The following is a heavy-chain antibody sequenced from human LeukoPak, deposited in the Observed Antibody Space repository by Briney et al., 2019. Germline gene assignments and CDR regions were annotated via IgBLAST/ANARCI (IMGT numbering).Heavy chain of an antibody. CDR2: INPSGGST. Sequence: VSVKVSCKASGYTFISYYMHWVRQAPGQGLEWMGIINPSGGSTTYAQMFQGRVILTRDTSTRTVYMELYSLRSEDTAVYYCAKGGRDYGDSSGTDWGQGTLVTVSS. D-gene: IGHD4-23*01. J-gene: IGHJ4*02. V-gene: IGHV1-46*01. CDR3: AKGGRDYGDSSGTD. CDR1: GYTFISYY.